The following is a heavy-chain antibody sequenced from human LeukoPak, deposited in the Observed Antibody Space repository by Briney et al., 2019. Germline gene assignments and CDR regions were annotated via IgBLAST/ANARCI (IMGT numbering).Heavy chain of an antibody. CDR2: IYPGDSDA. J-gene: IGHJ4*02. V-gene: IGHV5-51*01. Sequence: GESLKISWKGSGYSFTSYWIGWVRQMPGKGLEGMGIIYPGDSDARYSPSFQGQVTISADKSISTAYLQWSSLKASDTAMYYCARRGHIAVAGGDYWGQGTLVTVSS. D-gene: IGHD6-19*01. CDR1: GYSFTSYW. CDR3: ARRGHIAVAGGDY.